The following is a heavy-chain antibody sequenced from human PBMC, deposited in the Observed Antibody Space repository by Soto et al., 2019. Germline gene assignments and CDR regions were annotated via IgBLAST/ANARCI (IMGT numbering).Heavy chain of an antibody. CDR2: IKQDGSEK. D-gene: IGHD6-19*01. J-gene: IGHJ5*02. Sequence: EVQLVESGGGLVQPGGSLRLSCAGSGFIFGNFWMTWVRQAPGKGLEWVANIKQDGSEKYYVDSVKGRFTISRDNVKNSLYLQMNSLRSEDTAVYYCAKDFGAWSDSWGQGTLVNVSS. V-gene: IGHV3-7*01. CDR3: AKDFGAWSDS. CDR1: GFIFGNFW.